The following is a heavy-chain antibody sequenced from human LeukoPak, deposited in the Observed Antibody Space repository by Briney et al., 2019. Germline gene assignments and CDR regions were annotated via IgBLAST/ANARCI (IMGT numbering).Heavy chain of an antibody. CDR1: DGSINYYY. CDR2: VYYNGNT. Sequence: SETLSLTCTVSDGSINYYYWSWIRQPPGKGLEWIGFVYYNGNTNYNPSLKSRVSLSVDTPKNQFSLRLNSVTAADTAVYYCARHYCTGDNCYYFDYWGQGTLVTVSS. D-gene: IGHD2-8*02. J-gene: IGHJ4*02. CDR3: ARHYCTGDNCYYFDY. V-gene: IGHV4-59*01.